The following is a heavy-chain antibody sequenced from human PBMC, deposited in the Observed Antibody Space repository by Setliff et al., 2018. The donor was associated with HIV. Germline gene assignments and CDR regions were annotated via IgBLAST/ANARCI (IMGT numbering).Heavy chain of an antibody. J-gene: IGHJ4*02. CDR2: ISSSSGPI. CDR1: GFNFSSHT. V-gene: IGHV3-48*04. Sequence: GGSLRLSCAASGFNFSSHTMNWVRQAPGKGLEWISFISSSSGPIYYADSVKGRFTISRDNAKNSLFLQMNSLRAEDTAMYYCARLDFFDSSTYPPYDSWGQGTLVTVSS. D-gene: IGHD3-22*01. CDR3: ARLDFFDSSTYPPYDS.